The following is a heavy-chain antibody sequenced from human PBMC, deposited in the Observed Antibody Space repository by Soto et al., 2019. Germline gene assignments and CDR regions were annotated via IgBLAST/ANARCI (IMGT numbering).Heavy chain of an antibody. Sequence: QVHLVQSGAEVKKPGASVKVSCKASGYTFTSYGITWVRQAPGQGLEWMGWISAHNGNTDYAQKLQGRVIVTRDTSTSTAYMELRTLRSDDTAVYYCARGRYADYWGQGALVTVSS. CDR3: ARGRYADY. D-gene: IGHD1-1*01. CDR2: ISAHNGNT. CDR1: GYTFTSYG. J-gene: IGHJ4*02. V-gene: IGHV1-18*01.